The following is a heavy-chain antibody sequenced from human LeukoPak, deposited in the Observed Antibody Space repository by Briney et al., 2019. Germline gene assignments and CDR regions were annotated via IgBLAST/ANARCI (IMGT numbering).Heavy chain of an antibody. CDR1: GFTFSSYG. J-gene: IGHJ4*02. CDR3: ASIAALRSDY. Sequence: GGSLRLSCAASGFTFSSYGMHWVRQAPGKGLEWVSVITGSGAGTYYADSVKGRFTISRDNSKNTLYLQMNSLRAEDTAVYYCASIAALRSDYWGQGTLVTVSS. V-gene: IGHV3-23*01. CDR2: ITGSGAGT. D-gene: IGHD6-6*01.